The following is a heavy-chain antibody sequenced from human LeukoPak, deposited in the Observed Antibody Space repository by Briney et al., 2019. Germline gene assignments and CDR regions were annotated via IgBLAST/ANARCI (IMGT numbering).Heavy chain of an antibody. Sequence: GGSLRLSCAASGFPFSCYSMAWVRQAPGRGLDWVSTVGGRGGDRTFYADSVKGRFTVSRDNSRDTVYLQMNNLGADDTAIYYCAKEGLLGGYFFDLWGQGAPVTVSS. CDR3: AKEGLLGGYFFDL. V-gene: IGHV3-23*01. J-gene: IGHJ4*02. D-gene: IGHD1-26*01. CDR1: GFPFSCYS. CDR2: VGGRGGDRT.